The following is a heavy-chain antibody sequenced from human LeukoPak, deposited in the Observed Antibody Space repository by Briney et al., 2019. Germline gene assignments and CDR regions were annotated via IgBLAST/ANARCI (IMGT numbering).Heavy chain of an antibody. D-gene: IGHD5-12*01. CDR2: IYYSGNT. Sequence: PSETLSLTCTVSGVSISSSNSYWGWIRQPPGKGLEWIGSIYYSGNTYYNASLKSQVSISIDTSKNQFSLKLSSVTAADTAVYYCARDRGDGYDYFWDYWGQGTLVTVSS. V-gene: IGHV4-39*07. CDR3: ARDRGDGYDYFWDY. J-gene: IGHJ4*02. CDR1: GVSISSSNSY.